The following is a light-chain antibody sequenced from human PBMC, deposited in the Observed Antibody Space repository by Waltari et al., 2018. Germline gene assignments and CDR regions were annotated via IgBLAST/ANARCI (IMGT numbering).Light chain of an antibody. CDR2: GAS. J-gene: IGKJ4*01. CDR1: QTINNNF. CDR3: QQYDGSILT. Sequence: IVLTQSPDTLSLSPGQRATLSCRASQTINNNFLVWYQQKTGQATRPLIHGASRRATDFPGRFSGSGSGTDFTLTISRLEPEDVAVYYCQQYDGSILTFGGGTKVEV. V-gene: IGKV3-20*01.